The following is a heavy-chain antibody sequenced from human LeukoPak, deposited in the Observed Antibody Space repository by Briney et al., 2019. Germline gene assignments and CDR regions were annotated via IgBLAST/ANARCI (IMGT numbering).Heavy chain of an antibody. Sequence: PSETLSLTCTVSGGSISSGGYYWSWIRQPPGKGLEWIGYIYHSGSTYYNPSLKSRVTISVDRSKNQFSLKLSSVTAADTAVYYCAREAPPEGVRPYYYYYMDVWGKGTTVTVSS. J-gene: IGHJ6*03. D-gene: IGHD1-14*01. CDR2: IYHSGST. CDR1: GGSISSGGYY. CDR3: AREAPPEGVRPYYYYYMDV. V-gene: IGHV4-30-2*01.